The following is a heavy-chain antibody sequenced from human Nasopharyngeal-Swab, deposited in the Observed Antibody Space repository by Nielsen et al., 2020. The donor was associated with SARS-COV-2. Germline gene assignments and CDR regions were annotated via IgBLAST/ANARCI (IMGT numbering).Heavy chain of an antibody. D-gene: IGHD3-3*01. CDR2: INHSGST. J-gene: IGHJ6*02. CDR3: ARNPPGYYDFIHYGMDV. CDR1: GGSFSGYY. Sequence: SETLSLICAVYGGSFSGYYWSWIRQPPGKGLEWIGEINHSGSTNYNPSLKSRVTISVDTSKNQFSLKLSSVTAADTAVYYCARNPPGYYDFIHYGMDVWGQGTTVTVSS. V-gene: IGHV4-34*01.